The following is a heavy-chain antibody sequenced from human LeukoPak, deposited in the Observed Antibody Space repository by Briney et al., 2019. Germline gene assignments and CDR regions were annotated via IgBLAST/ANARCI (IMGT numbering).Heavy chain of an antibody. J-gene: IGHJ2*01. CDR2: ISYDGSNK. D-gene: IGHD3-22*01. Sequence: SGGSLRLSCAASGFTFSSYGMHWARQAPGKGLEWVAVISYDGSNKYYADSEKGRFTISRDNSKNTLYPQMNSLRAEDTAVYYCAKDRRYYDSSGYSDWYFDLWGRGTLVTVSS. V-gene: IGHV3-30*18. CDR3: AKDRRYYDSSGYSDWYFDL. CDR1: GFTFSSYG.